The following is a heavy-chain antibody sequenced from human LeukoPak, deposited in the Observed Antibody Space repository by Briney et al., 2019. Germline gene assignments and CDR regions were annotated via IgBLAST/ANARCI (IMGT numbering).Heavy chain of an antibody. CDR2: ISSHGTNI. D-gene: IGHD6-13*01. J-gene: IGHJ6*03. CDR3: AREGIRAGGAPLYYYMDV. V-gene: IGHV3-11*04. CDR1: GSPSGDFT. Sequence: PGGSLRLSCAASGSPSGDFTMGWFGQLQGRGLEGFSKISSHGTNIYYADSVKGRFTISRDNAKNSLELQMNSLRAEDTAVYYCAREGIRAGGAPLYYYMDVWGKGTTVTVSS.